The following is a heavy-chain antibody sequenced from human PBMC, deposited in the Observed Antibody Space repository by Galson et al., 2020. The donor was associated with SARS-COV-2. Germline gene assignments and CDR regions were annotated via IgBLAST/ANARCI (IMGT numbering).Heavy chain of an antibody. V-gene: IGHV3-30*04. CDR3: ARDRGKNWVHRGSFDY. J-gene: IGHJ4*02. CDR1: GFTFSSYP. Sequence: GGSLRLSCVASGFTFSSYPMHWVRQAPGKGLEWVAVLSYDGSNKYYADSVKGRFTISSDNSKNTLYLQMNSLTTEDTAVYYCARDRGKNWVHRGSFDYWGQGNLVTVSS. CDR2: LSYDGSNK. D-gene: IGHD7-27*01.